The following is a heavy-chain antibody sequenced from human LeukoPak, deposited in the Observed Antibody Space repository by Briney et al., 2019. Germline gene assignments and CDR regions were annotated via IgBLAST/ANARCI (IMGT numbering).Heavy chain of an antibody. CDR1: GFTFSSYA. CDR3: AKLGDYFGSGRFSFLDY. J-gene: IGHJ4*01. CDR2: ISGSAEIT. V-gene: IGHV3-23*01. D-gene: IGHD3-10*01. Sequence: GGSLRLSCTASGFTFSSYAMTWVRQAPGKGLEWVSSISGSAEITDYADSVKGRFAVSRDNSKSTLYLQLNSLRAEDTAKYYCAKLGDYFGSGRFSFLDYWGHGTLVTVSS.